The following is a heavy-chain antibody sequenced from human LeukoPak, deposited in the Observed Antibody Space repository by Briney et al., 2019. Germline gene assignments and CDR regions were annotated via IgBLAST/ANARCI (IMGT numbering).Heavy chain of an antibody. CDR1: GFTFTNYA. Sequence: PGGSLRLSCVASGFTFTNYAVSWVRQALGKGLEWISFVSISGGTIYYADSVKGRFRISRDNSKNTLYLQMNSLRAEDTAVYYCAKGSAAGPGSNSWAYWYFDLWGRGTLVTVSS. D-gene: IGHD6-13*01. CDR2: VSISGGTI. CDR3: AKGSAAGPGSNSWAYWYFDL. J-gene: IGHJ2*01. V-gene: IGHV3-23*01.